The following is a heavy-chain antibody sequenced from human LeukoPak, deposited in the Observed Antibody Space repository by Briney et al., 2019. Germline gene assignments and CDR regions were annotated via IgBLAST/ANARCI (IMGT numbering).Heavy chain of an antibody. Sequence: ASVKVSCKVSGYTLTELSMHWVRQAPGKGLEWMGGFDPEDGETIYAQKFQGRVTMTEDTSTDTAYMELSSLRSEDTAVYYCATATFGGVIVISYFDYWGQGTLVTVSS. CDR1: GYTLTELS. CDR2: FDPEDGET. CDR3: ATATFGGVIVISYFDY. D-gene: IGHD3-16*02. V-gene: IGHV1-24*01. J-gene: IGHJ4*02.